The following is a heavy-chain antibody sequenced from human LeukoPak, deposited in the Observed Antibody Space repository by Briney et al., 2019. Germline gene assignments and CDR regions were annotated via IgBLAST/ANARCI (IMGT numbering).Heavy chain of an antibody. CDR2: ISYDGSNK. CDR3: AKDYRRYCSSTSCQPFDY. D-gene: IGHD2-2*01. Sequence: PGGSLRLSCAASGFTFSSYGTHWVRQAPGKGLEWVAVISYDGSNKYYADSVKGRFTISRDNSKNTLYLQMNSLRAEDTAVYYCAKDYRRYCSSTSCQPFDYWGQGTLVTVSS. V-gene: IGHV3-30*18. J-gene: IGHJ4*02. CDR1: GFTFSSYG.